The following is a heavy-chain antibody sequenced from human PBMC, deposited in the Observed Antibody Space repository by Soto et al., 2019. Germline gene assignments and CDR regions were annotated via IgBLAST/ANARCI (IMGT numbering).Heavy chain of an antibody. J-gene: IGHJ5*02. CDR3: AREATYCSGGSCYGYKTIGFVP. Sequence: PSETLSLTCTVSCGSISTYYWSWIRQPPGKGLEWIGNIHYSGSTNYNPSLKSRVTISVDTSKNQFSPKVNSVTAADTAVYYCAREATYCSGGSCYGYKTIGFVPWGQGTLVTVSS. D-gene: IGHD2-15*01. V-gene: IGHV4-59*01. CDR1: CGSISTYY. CDR2: IHYSGST.